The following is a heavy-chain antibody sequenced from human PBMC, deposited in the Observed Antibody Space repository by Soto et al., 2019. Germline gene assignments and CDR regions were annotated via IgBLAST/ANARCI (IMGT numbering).Heavy chain of an antibody. D-gene: IGHD4-17*01. J-gene: IGHJ2*01. CDR2: IYYSGST. Sequence: QVQLQESGPGLVKPSDTLSLTCAVSGYSISSSNWWGWIRQPPGKGLEWIGYIYYSGSTYYNPSLKSRVTMSVDTSKNQFSLKLSSVTAVDTAVYYCTRKGDYGDYGWYFDLWGRGTLVTVSS. CDR1: GYSISSSNW. V-gene: IGHV4-28*01. CDR3: TRKGDYGDYGWYFDL.